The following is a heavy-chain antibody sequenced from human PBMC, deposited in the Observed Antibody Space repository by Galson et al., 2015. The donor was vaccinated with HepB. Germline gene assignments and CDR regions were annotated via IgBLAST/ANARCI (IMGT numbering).Heavy chain of an antibody. D-gene: IGHD2-2*01. CDR1: GFTFSSYA. CDR3: AKDFLGYCSSTSCHRPAY. Sequence: SLRLSCAASGFTFSSYAMSWVRQAPGKGLEWVSAISGSGGSTYYADSVKGRFTISRDNSKNTLYLQMNSLRAEDAAVYYCAKDFLGYCSSTSCHRPAYWGQGTLVTVSS. V-gene: IGHV3-23*01. CDR2: ISGSGGST. J-gene: IGHJ4*02.